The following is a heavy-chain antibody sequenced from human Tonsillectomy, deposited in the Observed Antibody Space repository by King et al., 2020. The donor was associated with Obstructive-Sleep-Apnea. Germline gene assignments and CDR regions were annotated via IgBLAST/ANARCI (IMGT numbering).Heavy chain of an antibody. Sequence: VQLVESVGGVVQPGRSLRLSCAASGFTFSTYAMQWFRQAPGKGLEWVAVTSYDGNNKYYADSVKGRFTISRDNSKNTLFLQMNSLRVEDTAVYYCATQPYYYDSSGYRRNYGMDVGGQGTTVTVSS. CDR3: ATQPYYYDSSGYRRNYGMDV. V-gene: IGHV3-30*04. D-gene: IGHD3-22*01. J-gene: IGHJ6*02. CDR1: GFTFSTYA. CDR2: TSYDGNNK.